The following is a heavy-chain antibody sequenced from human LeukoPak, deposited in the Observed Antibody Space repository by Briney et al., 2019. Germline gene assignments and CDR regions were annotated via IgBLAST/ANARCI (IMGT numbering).Heavy chain of an antibody. D-gene: IGHD3-3*01. CDR2: INPSSGGT. V-gene: IGHV1-2*02. CDR1: GYAFTGYY. CDR3: ARLTYYDFWSGYNYAFDI. J-gene: IGHJ3*02. Sequence: ASVKVSCKASGYAFTGYYMHWVRQAPGQGLEWMGWINPSSGGTNYAQKFQGRVTMTRDTSISTAYMELSRLRSDDTAVYYCARLTYYDFWSGYNYAFDIWGQGTMVTVSS.